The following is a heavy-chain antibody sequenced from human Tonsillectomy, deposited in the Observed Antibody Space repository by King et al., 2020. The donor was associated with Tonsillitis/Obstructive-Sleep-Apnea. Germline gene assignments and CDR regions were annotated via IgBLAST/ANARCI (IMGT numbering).Heavy chain of an antibody. Sequence: EVQLVQSGGGLVQPGGSLRLSCAASGFTFSSYSMNWVRQAPGKGLEWVSYISSSSSTIYYADSVKGRFTISRDNAKNSLYLQMNSLRDEDTAVYYCARDLVITFGGVIVTLPHDAFDIWGQGTMVTVSS. J-gene: IGHJ3*02. V-gene: IGHV3-48*02. CDR1: GFTFSSYS. CDR2: ISSSSSTI. D-gene: IGHD3-16*02. CDR3: ARDLVITFGGVIVTLPHDAFDI.